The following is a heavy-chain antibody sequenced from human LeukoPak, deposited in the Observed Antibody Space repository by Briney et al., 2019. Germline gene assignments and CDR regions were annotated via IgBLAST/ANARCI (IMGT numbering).Heavy chain of an antibody. D-gene: IGHD1-1*01. V-gene: IGHV3-53*01. J-gene: IGHJ4*02. CDR1: GFSVSSNYA. CDR3: AKRFSNANNWYSFDN. Sequence: QSGGSLRLSCVASGFSVSSNYAMIWVRQAPGKGLEWVSVIGAGGITYYADSVKGRFTISRDNSKNSLYLQMNNLRAEDTAIYYCAKRFSNANNWYSFDNWGQGILVTVSS. CDR2: IGAGGIT.